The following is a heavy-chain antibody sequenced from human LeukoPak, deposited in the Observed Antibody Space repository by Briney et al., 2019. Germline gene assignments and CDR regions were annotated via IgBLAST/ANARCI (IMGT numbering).Heavy chain of an antibody. V-gene: IGHV3-48*04. CDR1: GFTFSSYS. CDR3: ARTMWGFDY. J-gene: IGHJ4*02. Sequence: PGESLRLTCAASGFTFSSYSLNWVRQAPGKGLEWVSYISSSGSTIYYADSVKGRFTISRDNAKNSLFLQMNSLRVEDTAVYYCARTMWGFDYWGQGTLVTVSS. D-gene: IGHD7-27*01. CDR2: ISSSGSTI.